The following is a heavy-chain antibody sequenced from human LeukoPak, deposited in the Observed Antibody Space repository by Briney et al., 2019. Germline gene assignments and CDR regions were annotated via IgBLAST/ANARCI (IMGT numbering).Heavy chain of an antibody. Sequence: GGSLRLSCAAYGFTLSSYAMSWVRQPPGKGLEWVSAINDTGNTYHADSVKGRFTISRDSSKNTLFLQMNRLRPEDAAVYYCAKAPVTTCRGAFCYPFDYWGLGTLVTVSS. CDR1: GFTLSSYA. V-gene: IGHV3-23*01. J-gene: IGHJ4*02. CDR2: INDTGNT. D-gene: IGHD2-15*01. CDR3: AKAPVTTCRGAFCYPFDY.